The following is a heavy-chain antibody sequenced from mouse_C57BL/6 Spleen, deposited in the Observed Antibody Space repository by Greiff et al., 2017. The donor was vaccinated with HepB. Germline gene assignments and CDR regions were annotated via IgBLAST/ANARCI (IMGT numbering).Heavy chain of an antibody. V-gene: IGHV8-12*01. CDR3: ARSYDGYFPYFDY. D-gene: IGHD2-3*01. CDR2: IYWDDDK. J-gene: IGHJ2*01. Sequence: QVQLKESGPGILQSSQTLSLTCSFSGFSLSTSGMGVSWIRQPSGKGLEWLAHIYWDDDKRYNPSLKSRLTISKDTSRNQVFLKITSVDTADTATYYCARSYDGYFPYFDYWGQGTTLTVSS. CDR1: GFSLSTSGMG.